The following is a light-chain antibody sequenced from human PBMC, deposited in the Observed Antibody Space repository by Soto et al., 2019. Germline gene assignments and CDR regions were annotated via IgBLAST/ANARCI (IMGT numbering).Light chain of an antibody. Sequence: QSVLTQPASVSGSPGQSITISCTGTSSDVGGYNYVSWYQQHPGKAPKLMIYEVRNRPSGVSNRVTGSKSGNTASLSISGVESEGEHDYYCSSYSSGSSFVFGTGTKLAAL. J-gene: IGLJ1*01. CDR1: SSDVGGYNY. CDR3: SSYSSGSSFV. V-gene: IGLV2-14*01. CDR2: EVR.